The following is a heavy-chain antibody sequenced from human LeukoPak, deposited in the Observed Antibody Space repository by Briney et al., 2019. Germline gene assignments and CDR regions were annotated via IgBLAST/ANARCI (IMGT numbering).Heavy chain of an antibody. CDR2: ISAYNGNT. CDR3: AREGYYDSSGMYYFDY. Sequence: ASVKVSCKASGYTFTSYGISWVRQPPGQGLEWMGWISAYNGNTNYAQKLQGRVTMTTDTSTSTAYMELRSLRSDDTAVYYCAREGYYDSSGMYYFDYWGQGTLVTVSS. D-gene: IGHD3-22*01. CDR1: GYTFTSYG. J-gene: IGHJ4*02. V-gene: IGHV1-18*01.